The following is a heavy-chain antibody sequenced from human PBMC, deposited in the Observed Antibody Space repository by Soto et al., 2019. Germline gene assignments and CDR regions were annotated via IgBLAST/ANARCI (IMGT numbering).Heavy chain of an antibody. Sequence: PSETLSLTCTVSGGSISNYFCNWIRQPPGKGLEWIGRIDNSGSTNYNPSLKSRITMSADTSRNQFSLKLNSVTAADTAVYYCARGGQDFWSGPFDYWGQGALVTVS. CDR1: GGSISNYF. CDR3: ARGGQDFWSGPFDY. D-gene: IGHD3-3*01. J-gene: IGHJ4*02. V-gene: IGHV4-4*07. CDR2: IDNSGST.